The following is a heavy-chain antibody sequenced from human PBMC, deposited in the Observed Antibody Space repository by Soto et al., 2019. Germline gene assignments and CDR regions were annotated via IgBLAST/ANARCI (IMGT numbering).Heavy chain of an antibody. Sequence: GGSLRLSCAASGFTFSNAWMSWVRQAPGKGLEWVGRIKSKTDGGTTDYAAPVKGRFTISRDDSKNTLYLQMNSLKTEDTAVYYCTTVLKGYFDWLSPYYYYYGMDVWGQGTRVTFSS. D-gene: IGHD3-9*01. CDR1: GFTFSNAW. V-gene: IGHV3-15*01. CDR3: TTVLKGYFDWLSPYYYYYGMDV. J-gene: IGHJ6*02. CDR2: IKSKTDGGTT.